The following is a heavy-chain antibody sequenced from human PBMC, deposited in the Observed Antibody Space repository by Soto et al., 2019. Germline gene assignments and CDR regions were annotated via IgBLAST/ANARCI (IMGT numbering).Heavy chain of an antibody. Sequence: PSETLSLTCAVSGYSISSGYYWGWIRQPPGKGLEWIGSIYHNGSTYYNPSLKSRVTISVDTSKNQFSLKLSSVTAADTAVYYCARATPGSSWNEPPLSYYYYGMDVWGQGTTVTVSS. CDR3: ARATPGSSWNEPPLSYYYYGMDV. CDR1: GYSISSGYY. V-gene: IGHV4-38-2*01. CDR2: IYHNGST. D-gene: IGHD6-13*01. J-gene: IGHJ6*02.